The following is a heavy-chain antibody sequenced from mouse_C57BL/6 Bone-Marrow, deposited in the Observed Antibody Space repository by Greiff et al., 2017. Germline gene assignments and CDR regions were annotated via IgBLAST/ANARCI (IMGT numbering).Heavy chain of an antibody. J-gene: IGHJ3*01. CDR3: TGYYYGSSYEHFY. Sequence: VQLKESGTVLARPGASVKMSCKTSGYTFTSYWMHWVKQRPGQGLEWIGAIYPGNSDTSYNQKFKGKAKLTAVTSASTAYMVLSSLTNEDSGVYYCTGYYYGSSYEHFYWGQGTLVTVSA. CDR1: GYTFTSYW. CDR2: IYPGNSDT. V-gene: IGHV1-5*01. D-gene: IGHD1-1*01.